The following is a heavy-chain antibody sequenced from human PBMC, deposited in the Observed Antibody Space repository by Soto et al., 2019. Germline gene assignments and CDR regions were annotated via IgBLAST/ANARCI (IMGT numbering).Heavy chain of an antibody. J-gene: IGHJ6*02. V-gene: IGHV4-31*03. Sequence: PSETLSLTCTVSGGSISSGGYYWSWIRQHPGKGLEWIGYIYYSGSTYYNPSLKSRVTISVDTSKNQFSLKLSSVTAADTAVYYCARRAPYGSGSYSYYYYGMDVWGQGTTVTVSS. D-gene: IGHD3-10*01. CDR3: ARRAPYGSGSYSYYYYGMDV. CDR1: GGSISSGGYY. CDR2: IYYSGST.